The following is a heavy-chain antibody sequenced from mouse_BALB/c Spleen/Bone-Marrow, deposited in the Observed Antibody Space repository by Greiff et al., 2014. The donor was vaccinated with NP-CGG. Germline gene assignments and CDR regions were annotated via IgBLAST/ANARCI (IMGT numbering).Heavy chain of an antibody. CDR1: GYLFTGYY. CDR3: ESRGEYFDV. Sequence: VQLQQSGPELVKPGASVKISCKASGYLFTGYYMHWVKQSHGNSLDWIGYIYPYNGVSSYNQKFKGKATLTVDKSPSTAYMELRSLTSDDSAVYYCESRGEYFDVWGAGTTVTVSS. J-gene: IGHJ1*01. V-gene: IGHV1-31*01. CDR2: IYPYNGVS.